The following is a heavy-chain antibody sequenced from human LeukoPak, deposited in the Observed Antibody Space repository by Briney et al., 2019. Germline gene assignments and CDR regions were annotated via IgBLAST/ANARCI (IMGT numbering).Heavy chain of an antibody. CDR2: ISYDGSNK. Sequence: GRSLRLSCAASGFTFSSYAMHWVRQAPGKGLEWVAVISYDGSNKYYADSVKGRFTISRDNSKNTLYLQMNSLRAEDTAVYYCAKENYYDFWSGIDYWGQGTLVTVSS. V-gene: IGHV3-30-3*01. J-gene: IGHJ4*02. CDR1: GFTFSSYA. CDR3: AKENYYDFWSGIDY. D-gene: IGHD3-3*01.